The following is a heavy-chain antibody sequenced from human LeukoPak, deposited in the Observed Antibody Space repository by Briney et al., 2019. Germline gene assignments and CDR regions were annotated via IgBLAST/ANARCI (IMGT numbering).Heavy chain of an antibody. CDR1: GYTFTDHY. D-gene: IGHD5-12*01. Sequence: SVNVACKASGYTFTDHYMHWVRQAPGQGLEWMGWISPKSGGTNYAQKFQGRVTMTRDTSVSTAYMELSRLRSDDTAVYYCATNEIVGLYSYFDYWGQGNLGTVSS. CDR3: ATNEIVGLYSYFDY. V-gene: IGHV1-2*02. J-gene: IGHJ4*02. CDR2: ISPKSGGT.